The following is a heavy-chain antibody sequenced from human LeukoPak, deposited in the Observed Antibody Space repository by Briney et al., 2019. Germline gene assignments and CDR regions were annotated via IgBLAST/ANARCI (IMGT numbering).Heavy chain of an antibody. Sequence: SETLSLTCAVSGGSISSSNWWSWVRQPPGKGLEWIGEIYHSGSTNYNPSLKSRVTISVDKSKNQFSLKLSSVTAADTAVYYCATQIAAAGHAYVFQHWGQGTLVTVSS. V-gene: IGHV4-4*02. J-gene: IGHJ1*01. CDR3: ATQIAAAGHAYVFQH. CDR1: GGSISSSNW. D-gene: IGHD6-13*01. CDR2: IYHSGST.